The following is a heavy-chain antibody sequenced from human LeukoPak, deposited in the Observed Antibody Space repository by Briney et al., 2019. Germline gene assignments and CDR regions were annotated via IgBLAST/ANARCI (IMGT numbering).Heavy chain of an antibody. V-gene: IGHV3-23*01. D-gene: IGHD6-25*01. CDR2: ISGSGVGT. CDR3: AKGSGSSRPYYFDY. Sequence: PGGSLRLSCAASGFAFNNSVMCWVRHAPGKGRDWFSAISGSGVGTYYADSAKGLFTMSRDSSASTVYLQMTSLTAEDTAVYYCAKGSGSSRPYYFDYWGRGTLVTVSS. CDR1: GFAFNNSV. J-gene: IGHJ4*02.